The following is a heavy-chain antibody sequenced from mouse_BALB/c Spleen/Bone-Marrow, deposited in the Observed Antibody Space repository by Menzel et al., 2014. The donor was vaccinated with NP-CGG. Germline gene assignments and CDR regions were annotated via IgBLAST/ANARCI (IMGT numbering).Heavy chain of an antibody. Sequence: QVQLQQSGAELVRPGTSVKVSCKASGHAFXNYLLEWVKQRPGQGLEWIGVINPGGGGTKYNEKFKGKATLTVNKSSSTAYMQLSSLTSDDSAVYFCARRNRDYYAMDYWGQGTSVTVSS. V-gene: IGHV1-54*01. CDR1: GHAFXNYL. J-gene: IGHJ4*01. CDR2: INPGGGGT. CDR3: ARRNRDYYAMDY.